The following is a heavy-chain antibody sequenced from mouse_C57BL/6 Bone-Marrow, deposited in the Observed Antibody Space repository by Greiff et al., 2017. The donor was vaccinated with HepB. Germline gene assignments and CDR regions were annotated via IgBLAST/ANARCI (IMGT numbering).Heavy chain of an antibody. D-gene: IGHD1-1*01. Sequence: EVQLQQPVAELVRPGASVKLSCTASGFNIKNTYMHWVKQRPEQGLEWIGRIDPANGNTKYAPKFQGKATITADTSSNTAYLQLSSLTSEDTAIYYCAYYYGSSSYYFDYWGQGTTLTVSS. CDR3: AYYYGSSSYYFDY. CDR2: IDPANGNT. J-gene: IGHJ2*01. CDR1: GFNIKNTY. V-gene: IGHV14-3*01.